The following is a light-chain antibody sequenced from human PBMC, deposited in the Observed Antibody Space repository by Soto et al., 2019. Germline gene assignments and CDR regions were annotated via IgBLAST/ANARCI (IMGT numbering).Light chain of an antibody. CDR3: QQRSNWPPG. CDR2: DAS. J-gene: IGKJ2*03. Sequence: EIVLTQSPATLSLSPGERATLSCRASQSVSSYLAWYQQKPGQAPRLLIYDASNRATGIPARISGSASGTDFTLTISSLEPEDFAVYYCQQRSNWPPGFGQGTKLEIK. V-gene: IGKV3-11*01. CDR1: QSVSSY.